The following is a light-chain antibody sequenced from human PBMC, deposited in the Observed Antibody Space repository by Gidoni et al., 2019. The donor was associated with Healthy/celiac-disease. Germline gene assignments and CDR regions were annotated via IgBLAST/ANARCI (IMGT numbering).Light chain of an antibody. CDR1: QSVSSY. J-gene: IGKJ1*01. CDR2: SAS. Sequence: EIVLTQSPATLSLSPGDRATLTCRASQSVSSYLAWYQQKPGQAPRLLIYSASNRATGIPAIFSGSGSGTDFTLTISSLEPEDFAVYYCQQRSNWPPSFGQGTKVEIK. V-gene: IGKV3-11*01. CDR3: QQRSNWPPS.